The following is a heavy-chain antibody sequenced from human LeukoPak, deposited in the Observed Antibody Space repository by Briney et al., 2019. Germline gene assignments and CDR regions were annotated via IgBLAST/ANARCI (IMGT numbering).Heavy chain of an antibody. J-gene: IGHJ4*02. Sequence: GGSLRLSCAASGFTFSSYSMNWVRQAPGKGLEWVSYISSGSSTIYYADSVKGRFTISRDNAKNSLYLQMNSLRVEDTAVYYCARPDSSGYLVFGYWGQGTLVTVSS. CDR2: ISSGSSTI. D-gene: IGHD3-22*01. CDR3: ARPDSSGYLVFGY. CDR1: GFTFSSYS. V-gene: IGHV3-48*01.